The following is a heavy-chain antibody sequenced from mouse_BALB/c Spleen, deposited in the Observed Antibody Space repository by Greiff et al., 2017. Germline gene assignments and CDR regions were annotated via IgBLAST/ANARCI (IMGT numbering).Heavy chain of an antibody. D-gene: IGHD6-1*01. Sequence: QVQLQQSGAELMKPGASVKISCKATGYTFSSYWIEWVKQRPGHGLEWIGEILPGSGSTNYNEKFKGKATFTADTSSNTAYMQLSSLTSEDSAVYYCARKGRRHNYAMDYWGQGTSVTVSS. J-gene: IGHJ4*01. V-gene: IGHV1-9*01. CDR1: GYTFSSYW. CDR3: ARKGRRHNYAMDY. CDR2: ILPGSGST.